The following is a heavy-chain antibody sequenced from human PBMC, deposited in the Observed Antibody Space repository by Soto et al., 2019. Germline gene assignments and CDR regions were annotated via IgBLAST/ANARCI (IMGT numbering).Heavy chain of an antibody. J-gene: IGHJ5*02. CDR3: TRRGRQSANWFDP. CDR1: GGTFNSFS. CDR2: IIPMTGRP. Sequence: QVQLVQSGAEVKTPGSSVKVSCKASGGTFNSFSIDWVRQAPGQGLEWMGGIIPMTGRPNYAQRFQGRDAFSADKSTKTVYVEVNSLTHEDTAVYYCTRRGRQSANWFDPWGQGTLVTVSS. V-gene: IGHV1-69*06.